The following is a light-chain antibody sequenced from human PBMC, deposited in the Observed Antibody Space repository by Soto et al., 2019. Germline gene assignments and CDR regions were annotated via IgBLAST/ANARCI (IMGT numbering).Light chain of an antibody. CDR3: QSYDSSLRAWV. CDR1: SSNIGAGYD. CDR2: GNS. Sequence: QSVLTQPPSVSGAPGQRVTISCTGSSSNIGAGYDVHWYQQLPRTAPKLLIYGNSNRPSGVPDRFSGSKSGTSASLAITGLQAEDEADYYCQSYDSSLRAWVFGGGTKLTVL. J-gene: IGLJ3*02. V-gene: IGLV1-40*01.